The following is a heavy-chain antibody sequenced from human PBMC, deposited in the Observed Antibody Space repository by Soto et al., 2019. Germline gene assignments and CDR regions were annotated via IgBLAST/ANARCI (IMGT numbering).Heavy chain of an antibody. D-gene: IGHD5-18*01. CDR2: IIPVVGVI. CDR3: AREAVVLGGAYFDI. V-gene: IGHV1-69*08. CDR1: GGIFSSQT. J-gene: IGHJ4*02. Sequence: QVQLVQSGAEVKRPGSSVKVSCKASGGIFSSQTINWVRQAPGHGLEWMGRIIPVVGVINYAPKFPGRLTITAPQSTSTAYLELSGLRSEDTAVYYCAREAVVLGGAYFDIWGQGALVSVSS.